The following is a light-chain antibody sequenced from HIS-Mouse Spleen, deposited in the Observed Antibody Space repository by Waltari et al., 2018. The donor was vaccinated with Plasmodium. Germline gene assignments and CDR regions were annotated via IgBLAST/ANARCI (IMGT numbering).Light chain of an antibody. CDR2: EDS. Sequence: SSELTQPPSVSVSPGQTARITCSGSALPKKYAYWYQQKSGQAPVLVIYEDSKRPSGSPERFSGSSSGTMATLTISGAQVEDEADYYCYSTDSSGNHRVFGGGTKLTVL. V-gene: IGLV3-10*01. CDR1: ALPKKY. CDR3: YSTDSSGNHRV. J-gene: IGLJ3*02.